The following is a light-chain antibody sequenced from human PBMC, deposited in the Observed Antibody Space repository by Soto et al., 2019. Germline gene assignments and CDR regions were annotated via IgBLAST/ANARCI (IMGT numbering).Light chain of an antibody. CDR1: SGDVGYYNY. V-gene: IGLV2-11*01. Sequence: QSVLTQPRSVSGSPGQTVTISCTGTSGDVGYYNYVSWYQQPPGKAPKVMIYDVTERPSGVPDRFSGSKSGTTASLTISGHHDEDGADYYCCSYAGTTRYVLGTGTKLTVL. CDR3: CSYAGTTRYV. J-gene: IGLJ1*01. CDR2: DVT.